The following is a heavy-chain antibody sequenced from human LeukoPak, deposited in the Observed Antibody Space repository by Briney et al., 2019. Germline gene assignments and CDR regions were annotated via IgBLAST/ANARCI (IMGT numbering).Heavy chain of an antibody. CDR2: IIPILGIA. Sequence: SVKVSCKASGGTFSSYAISWVRQAPGRGLEWMGRIIPILGIANYAQKFQGRVTITADKSTSTAYMELSSLRSEDTAVYYCAKDRGSGSFSYGMDVWGQGTTVTVSS. J-gene: IGHJ6*02. CDR1: GGTFSSYA. V-gene: IGHV1-69*04. D-gene: IGHD3-10*01. CDR3: AKDRGSGSFSYGMDV.